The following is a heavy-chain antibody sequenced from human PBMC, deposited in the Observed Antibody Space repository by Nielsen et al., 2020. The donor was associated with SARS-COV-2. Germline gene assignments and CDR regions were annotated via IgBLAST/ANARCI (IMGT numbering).Heavy chain of an antibody. CDR3: ARVKGTHGGSYLDV. J-gene: IGHJ6*02. V-gene: IGHV1-69*04. CDR2: IIPLLDMA. CDR1: GGSFSSYA. D-gene: IGHD2-15*01. Sequence: SVKVSYKASGGSFSSYAISWVRQAPGQGLEWMGRIIPLLDMADHGQQFQGRVTITADKSTSTAYMELSSLRYEDTAVYYCARVKGTHGGSYLDVWGQGTAVTVSS.